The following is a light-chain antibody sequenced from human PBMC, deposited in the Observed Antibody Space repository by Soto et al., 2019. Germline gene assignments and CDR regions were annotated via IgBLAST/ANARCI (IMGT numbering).Light chain of an antibody. J-gene: IGKJ1*01. CDR3: QQYTYWPRT. CDR2: AAS. V-gene: IGKV3-15*01. CDR1: QGVGRT. Sequence: EIVMTQSPATLSVSPGERAALSCRASQGVGRTVAWYQQKPGQTPRLLIYAASTRATGIPARFTGSGSGTEFTLTISSLQSEDFAFYYCQQYTYWPRTFGQGTKVDIK.